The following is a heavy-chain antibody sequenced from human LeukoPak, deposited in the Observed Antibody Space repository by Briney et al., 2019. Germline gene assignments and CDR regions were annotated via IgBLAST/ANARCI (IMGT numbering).Heavy chain of an antibody. D-gene: IGHD3-10*01. Sequence: SETLSLTCSVSSGFISSYYWTWIRQSPGKGLEWIGYIYYTGSTSYNPSLQSRVTISVDTSKNQFSLRLNSVTAADTAVYYCAKALYGSGSYYSNGMDVWGQGTTVTVSS. V-gene: IGHV4-59*01. J-gene: IGHJ6*02. CDR3: AKALYGSGSYYSNGMDV. CDR2: IYYTGST. CDR1: SGFISSYY.